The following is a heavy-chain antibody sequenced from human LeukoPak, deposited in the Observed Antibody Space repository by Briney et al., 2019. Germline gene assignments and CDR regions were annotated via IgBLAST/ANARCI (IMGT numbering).Heavy chain of an antibody. CDR1: GFTLCSHG. CDR2: ISHDGSDP. V-gene: IGHV3-30*18. D-gene: IGHD6-13*01. CDR3: AKDHHSSSRYVGLGYYYDALDV. J-gene: IGHJ6*02. Sequence: GGSLRLSCAASGFTLCSHGMHWVRHAPGKGLERGAVISHDGSDPYYADSLNGRFTISRDNSKNTLYLQMNSLRADDTAAYYCAKDHHSSSRYVGLGYYYDALDVWGQGTTVTVS.